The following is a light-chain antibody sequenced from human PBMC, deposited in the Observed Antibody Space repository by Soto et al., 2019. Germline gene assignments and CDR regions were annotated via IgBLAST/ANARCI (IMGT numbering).Light chain of an antibody. CDR1: SSDVGGYNY. Sequence: QSALTQPPSASGSPGQSVTISCTGTSSDVGGYNYVSWYQQHPGKAPKLMIYEVSKRPSGVPDRFSGSKSGNTASLTVAGLHADDDAYYYCSSYAGSNSHVVFGGGTKLTVL. J-gene: IGLJ2*01. V-gene: IGLV2-8*01. CDR2: EVS. CDR3: SSYAGSNSHVV.